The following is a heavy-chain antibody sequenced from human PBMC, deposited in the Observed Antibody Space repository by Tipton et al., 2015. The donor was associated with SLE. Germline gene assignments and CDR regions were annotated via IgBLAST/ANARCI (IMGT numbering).Heavy chain of an antibody. V-gene: IGHV4-38-2*01. Sequence: TLSLTCAVSGYSISSGYYRGWIRQPPGKGLEWIGSIYHSGSTYYNPSLKSRVTISVDTSKNQFSLKLSSVTAADTAMYYCARPVGGGGDAFDIWGQGTMVTVSS. J-gene: IGHJ3*02. CDR3: ARPVGGGGDAFDI. D-gene: IGHD3-16*01. CDR2: IYHSGST. CDR1: GYSISSGYY.